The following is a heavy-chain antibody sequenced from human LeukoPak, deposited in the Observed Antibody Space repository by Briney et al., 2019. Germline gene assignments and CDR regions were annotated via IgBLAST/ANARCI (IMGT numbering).Heavy chain of an antibody. CDR1: GGSISSGSYY. D-gene: IGHD5-18*01. J-gene: IGHJ4*02. Sequence: PSQTLSLTCTVSGGSISSGSYYWSWIRQPAGTGLEWIGRIYTSGSTNYNPSLKSRVTISVDTSKNQFSLKLSSVTAADTAVYYCARDRGYSYGYYFDYWGQGTLVTVSS. CDR3: ARDRGYSYGYYFDY. V-gene: IGHV4-61*02. CDR2: IYTSGST.